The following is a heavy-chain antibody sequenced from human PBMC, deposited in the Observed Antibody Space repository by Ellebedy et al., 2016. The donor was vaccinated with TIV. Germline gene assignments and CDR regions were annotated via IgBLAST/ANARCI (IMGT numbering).Heavy chain of an antibody. D-gene: IGHD6-6*01. CDR1: GDSVSSSSLA. CDR3: VKREYSGSSGALDL. CDR2: TYYTSRWSF. V-gene: IGHV6-1*01. Sequence: SQTLSLTCAISGDSVSSSSLAWNWIRQSPSRGLEWLGRTYYTSRWSFDYAVSVKGRISIGADISRNQLSLQLNSVTPEDSAVYYCVKREYSGSSGALDLWGQGTVVGVS. J-gene: IGHJ3*01.